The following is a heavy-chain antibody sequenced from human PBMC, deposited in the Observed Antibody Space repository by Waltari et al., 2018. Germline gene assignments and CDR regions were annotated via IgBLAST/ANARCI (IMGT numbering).Heavy chain of an antibody. Sequence: QVQLVQSGAEVKKPGASVTVSCKASGYTFTSYGISWVRQAPGQGLEWMGWINPNSGGTNYAQKFQGRVTMTRDTSISTAYMELSRLRSDDTAVYYCARDLEPYDAFDIWGQGTMVTVSS. CDR1: GYTFTSYG. V-gene: IGHV1-2*02. CDR2: INPNSGGT. J-gene: IGHJ3*02. CDR3: ARDLEPYDAFDI.